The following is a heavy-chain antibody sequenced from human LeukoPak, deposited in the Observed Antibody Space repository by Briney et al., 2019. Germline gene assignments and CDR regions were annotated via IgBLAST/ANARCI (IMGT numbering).Heavy chain of an antibody. V-gene: IGHV1-69*13. CDR2: IIPILGTA. Sequence: SVKVSCKASGGTFSSYAISWVQQAPGQGLEWMGGIIPILGTANYAQKFQGRVTITADESTSTAYMELSSLRSEDTAVYYCARELRILYSLSGMDVWGQGTTVTVSS. D-gene: IGHD2-8*01. CDR1: GGTFSSYA. CDR3: ARELRILYSLSGMDV. J-gene: IGHJ6*02.